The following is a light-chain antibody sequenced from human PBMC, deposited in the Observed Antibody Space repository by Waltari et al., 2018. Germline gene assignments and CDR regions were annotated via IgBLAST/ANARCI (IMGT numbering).Light chain of an antibody. Sequence: QSALTQPASVSGSPGQSITISCTGTNGDIGTYNYVSWYQQHPGKAPKLIIYEVNYRPSGVSNRFSGSKSGNTASLTISGLQAEDEADYYCCSFTRASTWVFGGGTKLTVL. V-gene: IGLV2-14*01. CDR1: NGDIGTYNY. CDR2: EVN. J-gene: IGLJ3*02. CDR3: CSFTRASTWV.